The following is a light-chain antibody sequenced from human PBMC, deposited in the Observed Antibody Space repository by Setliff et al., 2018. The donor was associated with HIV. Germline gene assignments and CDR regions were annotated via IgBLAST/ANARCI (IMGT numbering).Light chain of an antibody. V-gene: IGLV2-23*01. CDR2: QAT. J-gene: IGLJ1*01. Sequence: QSVLTLPASVSGSPGQSITISCTGTSSDVGTYNLVSWYQQHPARAPKLIIYQATRRPSGVSNRFSGSKSGNVASLTISGLQAEDEADYYCCSNTGSNTFVFGTGTKVTVL. CDR3: CSNTGSNTFV. CDR1: SSDVGTYNL.